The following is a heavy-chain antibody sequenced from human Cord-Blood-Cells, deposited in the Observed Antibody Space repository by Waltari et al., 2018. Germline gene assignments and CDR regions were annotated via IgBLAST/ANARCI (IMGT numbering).Heavy chain of an antibody. CDR2: IYYSGST. V-gene: IGHV4-39*01. D-gene: IGHD1-26*01. CDR3: ARLRAEKKYSGSYYYYYGMDV. CDR1: GGSISSSSYY. J-gene: IGHJ6*02. Sequence: QLQLQESGPGLVKPSETLSLTCTVSGGSISSSSYYWGWIRQPPGKGLEWIGSIYYSGSTYYNPSLKSRVTISVDTSKNQFSLKLSSVTAADTAVYYCARLRAEKKYSGSYYYYYGMDVWGQGTTVTVSS.